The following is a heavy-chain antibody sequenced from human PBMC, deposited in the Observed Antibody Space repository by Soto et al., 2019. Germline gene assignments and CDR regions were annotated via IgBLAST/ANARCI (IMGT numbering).Heavy chain of an antibody. CDR3: ARSMIVVVIPGYYYYGMDG. J-gene: IGHJ6*02. CDR1: GGTFSSYA. Sequence: SVKVSCKASGGTFSSYAISWVRQAPGQGLEWMGGIIPIFGTANYAQKFQGRVTITADESTSTAYMELSSLRSEDTAVYYCARSMIVVVIPGYYYYGMDGWGQGTTVTVSS. D-gene: IGHD3-22*01. CDR2: IIPIFGTA. V-gene: IGHV1-69*13.